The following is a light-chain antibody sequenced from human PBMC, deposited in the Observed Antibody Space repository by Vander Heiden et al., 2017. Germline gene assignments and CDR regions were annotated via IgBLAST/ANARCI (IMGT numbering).Light chain of an antibody. V-gene: IGKV1-5*01. CDR1: QSISSW. Sequence: DLQMTQSPSTLSASVGDRVTITCRASQSISSWLAWYQQKPGKAPKLLIYDASSLESGVPSRFSGSGSGTEFTLTISSLQPDDFATYYCQQDNSYPYTFGQGTKLEIK. CDR3: QQDNSYPYT. CDR2: DAS. J-gene: IGKJ2*01.